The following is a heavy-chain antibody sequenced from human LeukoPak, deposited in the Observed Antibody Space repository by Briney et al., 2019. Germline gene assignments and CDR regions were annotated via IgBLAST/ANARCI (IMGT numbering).Heavy chain of an antibody. D-gene: IGHD4-17*01. J-gene: IGHJ4*02. CDR1: GYTFTSYY. V-gene: IGHV1-46*01. CDR2: INPSGGST. Sequence: GASVKVSCKASGYTFTSYYMHWVRQAPGQGLEWMGIINPSGGSTSYAQKFQGRVTMTRDTSTSTVYMELSSLRSEDTAVYYCARDRTGGTTVTHVDYWGQGTLVTVSS. CDR3: ARDRTGGTTVTHVDY.